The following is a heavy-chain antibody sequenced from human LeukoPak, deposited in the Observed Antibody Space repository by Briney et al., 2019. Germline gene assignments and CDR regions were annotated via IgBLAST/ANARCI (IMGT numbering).Heavy chain of an antibody. J-gene: IGHJ6*02. Sequence: GGSLRLSCAASGFTFSSYWLSWVRQAPGKGLGWVANIKQDGSEKYYVDSVKGRFTISRDNAKNSLYLQMNSLRAEDTAVYYCARVDCSSTSCQIRNYYYYGMDVWGQGTTVTVSS. D-gene: IGHD2-2*01. CDR2: IKQDGSEK. V-gene: IGHV3-7*01. CDR3: ARVDCSSTSCQIRNYYYYGMDV. CDR1: GFTFSSYW.